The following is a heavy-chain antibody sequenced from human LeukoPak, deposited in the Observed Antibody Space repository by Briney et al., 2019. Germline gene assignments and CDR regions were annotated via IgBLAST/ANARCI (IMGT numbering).Heavy chain of an antibody. CDR2: IIPILGIA. V-gene: IGHV1-69*04. D-gene: IGHD3-22*01. CDR3: ARDYYDSRKNFDY. CDR1: GYTFTNYG. J-gene: IGHJ4*02. Sequence: SVKVSCKASGYTFTNYGISWVRQAPGQGLEWMGRIIPILGIANYAQKFQGRVTITADKSTSTAYMELSSLRSEDTAVYYCARDYYDSRKNFDYWGQGILVTVSS.